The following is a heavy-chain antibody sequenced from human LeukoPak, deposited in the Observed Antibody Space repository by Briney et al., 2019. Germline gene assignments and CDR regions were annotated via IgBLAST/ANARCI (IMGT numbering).Heavy chain of an antibody. CDR1: GASISNSAYH. V-gene: IGHV4-39*01. J-gene: IGHJ4*02. Sequence: PSETLSLTCTVSGASISNSAYHWGWIRQPPGKGLEWIGSINYGGGTHYNPSLKSRVTISADKSKNQSSLELSSVTAADTAVYYCARLWSTDCSGGTCPHQPNYWGQRTLVTVSS. CDR3: ARLWSTDCSGGTCPHQPNY. D-gene: IGHD2-15*01. CDR2: INYGGGT.